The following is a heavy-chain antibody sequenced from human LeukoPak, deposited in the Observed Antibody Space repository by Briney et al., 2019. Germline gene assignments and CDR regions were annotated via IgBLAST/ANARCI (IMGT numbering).Heavy chain of an antibody. Sequence: GGSLRLSCAASGFTFSSYAMSWVRQAPGKGLEWVSAISGSGGSTYYAASVKGRFTISRDNSKNPLYLQLNSLRAEDSAVYYCALNIVVVPAAIGYWGQGTLVTVSS. CDR2: ISGSGGST. CDR1: GFTFSSYA. CDR3: ALNIVVVPAAIGY. V-gene: IGHV3-23*01. D-gene: IGHD2-2*02. J-gene: IGHJ4*02.